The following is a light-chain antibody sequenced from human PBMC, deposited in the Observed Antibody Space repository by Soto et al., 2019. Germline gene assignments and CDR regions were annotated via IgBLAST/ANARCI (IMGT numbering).Light chain of an antibody. CDR2: VNS. V-gene: IGLV1-40*01. CDR1: SSNIGAGYD. Sequence: QSVLTQPPSVSGAPGQRVTISCTGSSSNIGAGYDVHWYQQLPGTAPKLLIYVNSNRPSGVPDLFSGSKSGTSASLAITGLQAEDEADYSCQSYDSSLSVRYVFGTGTKLTGL. CDR3: QSYDSSLSVRYV. J-gene: IGLJ1*01.